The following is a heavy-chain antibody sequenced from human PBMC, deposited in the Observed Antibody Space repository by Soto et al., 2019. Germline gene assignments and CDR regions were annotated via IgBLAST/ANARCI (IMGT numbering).Heavy chain of an antibody. J-gene: IGHJ6*03. CDR3: ARELAVAGTYYYYYYMDV. CDR1: GGSISSYY. V-gene: IGHV4-59*01. CDR2: IYYSGST. D-gene: IGHD6-19*01. Sequence: SETLSLTCTVYGGSISSYYCSWIRQPPGKGLEWIGYIYYSGSTNYNPSLKSRATIPVATSKNQLSLKLSSVSAADTAVYYCARELAVAGTYYYYYYMDVWGKGTTVTVSS.